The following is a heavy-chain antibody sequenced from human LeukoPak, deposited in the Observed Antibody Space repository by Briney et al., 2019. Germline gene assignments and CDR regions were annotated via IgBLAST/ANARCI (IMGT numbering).Heavy chain of an antibody. V-gene: IGHV3-20*04. CDR3: VRGYDSRAEAFYI. Sequence: GGSVRLSCAASGLTFDDYGMSWLRQAPGKGLEWVSGINWNGGSTGYADSVKGRFTISRDNAKNSLYLQMNSLRAEDTALYYYVRGYDSRAEAFYISGPGGMVTVSS. J-gene: IGHJ3*02. CDR1: GLTFDDYG. CDR2: INWNGGST. D-gene: IGHD3-22*01.